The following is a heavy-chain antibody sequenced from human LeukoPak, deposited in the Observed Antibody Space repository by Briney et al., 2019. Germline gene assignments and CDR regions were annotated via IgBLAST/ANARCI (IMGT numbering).Heavy chain of an antibody. CDR3: AKDYSRTYYYGSGSLN. J-gene: IGHJ4*02. Sequence: WGSLRLSCAASGFTFTTYWMSWVRQAPGKGLEWVANIKQDGTEKYYVDSVKGRFTISRDNAKNSLYLQMNSLRAEDTAVYYCAKDYSRTYYYGSGSLNWGQGTLVTVSS. V-gene: IGHV3-7*01. D-gene: IGHD3-10*01. CDR2: IKQDGTEK. CDR1: GFTFTTYW.